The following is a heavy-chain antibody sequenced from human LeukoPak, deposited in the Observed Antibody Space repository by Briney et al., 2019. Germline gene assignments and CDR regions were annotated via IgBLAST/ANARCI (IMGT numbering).Heavy chain of an antibody. CDR2: INPNSGGT. J-gene: IGHJ5*02. Sequence: ASVKVSCKASGYTFTGYYMHWVRQAPGQGLEWMGWINPNSGGTNYAQKFQGRVTMTRDTSISTAYMELSSLRSEDTAVYYCARGNYDSTDPIWFDPWGQGTLVTVSS. CDR1: GYTFTGYY. CDR3: ARGNYDSTDPIWFDP. D-gene: IGHD3-22*01. V-gene: IGHV1-2*02.